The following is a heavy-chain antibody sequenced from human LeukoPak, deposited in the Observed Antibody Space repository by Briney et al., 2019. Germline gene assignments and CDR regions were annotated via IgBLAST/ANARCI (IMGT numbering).Heavy chain of an antibody. J-gene: IGHJ4*02. Sequence: SQTLSLTCTVSGGSISSGDYYWSWIRQPPGKGLECIGYIYYSGSAYYNPSLKSRVTISVDTSKNQFSLKLRSVTAADTAVYYCARSNILTGYVYWGQGTLVTVTS. D-gene: IGHD3-9*01. CDR2: IYYSGSA. CDR1: GGSISSGDYY. V-gene: IGHV4-30-4*01. CDR3: ARSNILTGYVY.